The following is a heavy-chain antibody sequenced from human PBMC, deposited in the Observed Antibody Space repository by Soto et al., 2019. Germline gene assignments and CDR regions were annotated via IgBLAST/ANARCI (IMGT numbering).Heavy chain of an antibody. CDR2: MYFAGSF. Sequence: PSETLSLTCTVSGASVNTGYWSWIRQPPGKGLEWIGFMYFAGSFNYNPSLSSRVTISVETSKNQFSMTLTSVTAADTAVYYCARSYYDSTGFAVDPWGQGTLVTVPQ. V-gene: IGHV4-59*02. CDR3: ARSYYDSTGFAVDP. CDR1: GASVNTGY. D-gene: IGHD3-22*01. J-gene: IGHJ5*02.